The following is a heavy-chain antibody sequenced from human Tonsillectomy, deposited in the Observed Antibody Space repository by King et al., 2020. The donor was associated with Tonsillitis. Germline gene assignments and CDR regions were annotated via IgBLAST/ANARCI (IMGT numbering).Heavy chain of an antibody. Sequence: VQLVESGGGLVQPGGSLRLSCAASGFTFSSCAMTWVRQAPGMRLAWVSAISGSAGGTYYSDSVKGRFTISRDNSKNTLYLQMNSLRAEDTAVYYCAKGWVEMDAWGQGTLVTVSS. V-gene: IGHV3-23*04. CDR2: ISGSAGGT. CDR3: AKGWVEMDA. D-gene: IGHD5-24*01. J-gene: IGHJ4*02. CDR1: GFTFSSCA.